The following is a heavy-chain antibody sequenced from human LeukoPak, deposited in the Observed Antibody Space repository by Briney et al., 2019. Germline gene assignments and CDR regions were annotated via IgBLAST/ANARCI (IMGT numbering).Heavy chain of an antibody. D-gene: IGHD5-18*01. J-gene: IGHJ3*02. Sequence: SSETLSLTCTVSGGSISSYYWSWIRQPPGKGLEWIGYIYYSGSTNYNPSLKSRVTISVDTSKNQFSLKLSSVTAADTAVYYCARDPGDTATLGHAFDIWGQGTMVTVSS. V-gene: IGHV4-59*01. CDR3: ARDPGDTATLGHAFDI. CDR2: IYYSGST. CDR1: GGSISSYY.